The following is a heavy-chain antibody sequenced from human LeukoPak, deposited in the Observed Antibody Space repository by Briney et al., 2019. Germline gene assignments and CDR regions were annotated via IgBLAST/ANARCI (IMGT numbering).Heavy chain of an antibody. J-gene: IGHJ4*02. CDR3: AKSLHGSGSSY. CDR1: GFTFSSYG. Sequence: GGSLRLSCAASGFTFSSYGMHWVRQAPGKGLEWVAVISHDGSNKYYADSVKGRFTISRDNSKNTLYLQMNSLRAEDTAVYYCAKSLHGSGSSYWGQRTLVTVSS. D-gene: IGHD3-22*01. CDR2: ISHDGSNK. V-gene: IGHV3-30*18.